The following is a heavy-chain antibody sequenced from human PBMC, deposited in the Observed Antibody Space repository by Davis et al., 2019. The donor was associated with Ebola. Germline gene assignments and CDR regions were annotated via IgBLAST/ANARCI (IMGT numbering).Heavy chain of an antibody. Sequence: GESLKISCKGSGYSFTRYWNSWVRQMPGTGLEWEWTIDPSDSYTNYSPSFQGHVTISADKSISTAYLQWSSLKASDTAMYYCARLGNCSSTSCSHSLGDYYMDVWGKGTTVTVSS. J-gene: IGHJ6*03. V-gene: IGHV5-10-1*01. D-gene: IGHD2-2*01. CDR1: GYSFTRYW. CDR3: ARLGNCSSTSCSHSLGDYYMDV. CDR2: IDPSDSYT.